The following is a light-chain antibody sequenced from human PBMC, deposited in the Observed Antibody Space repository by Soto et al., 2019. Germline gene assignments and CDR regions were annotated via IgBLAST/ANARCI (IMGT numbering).Light chain of an antibody. CDR1: QSLLHSDGKTY. V-gene: IGKV2-29*01. Sequence: DIVMTQTPLSLSVTPGQPATISCKSSQSLLHSDGKTYLYWYQHRPGQAPRLLIYGPSSRATGIPERFSGSGSGTDFTLTISRLEPEDFAVYFCHQFGSSPQTFGHGTKVDIK. CDR3: HQFGSSPQT. J-gene: IGKJ1*01. CDR2: GPS.